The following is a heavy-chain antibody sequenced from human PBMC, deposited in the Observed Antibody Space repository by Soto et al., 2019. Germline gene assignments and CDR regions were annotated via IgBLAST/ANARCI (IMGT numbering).Heavy chain of an antibody. Sequence: EVQLLESGGGLEQPGGSLRLSCAASGFTFSSYAMTWVRQAPGKGLECVSVITASGDATAYADSVKGRFTMSRDNSKNTLFLQMNSLRVEDTAVYYCAKRTLRWCSGGTCYPFDSWGQGTLVTVSS. CDR3: AKRTLRWCSGGTCYPFDS. D-gene: IGHD2-15*01. V-gene: IGHV3-23*01. CDR2: ITASGDAT. J-gene: IGHJ4*02. CDR1: GFTFSSYA.